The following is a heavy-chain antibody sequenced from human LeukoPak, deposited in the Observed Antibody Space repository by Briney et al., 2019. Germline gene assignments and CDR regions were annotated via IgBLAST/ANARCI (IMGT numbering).Heavy chain of an antibody. CDR3: AKVGDGYHYFDY. J-gene: IGHJ4*02. Sequence: GGSLRLSCAASGFTFSSYGMHWVRQAPGKGLELVAVISYDGSNKYYADAVKGRFPISRDNSKNTLYLKMNSLRAEDTAVYYCAKVGDGYHYFDYWGQGTLVTVSS. D-gene: IGHD5-24*01. CDR1: GFTFSSYG. CDR2: ISYDGSNK. V-gene: IGHV3-30*18.